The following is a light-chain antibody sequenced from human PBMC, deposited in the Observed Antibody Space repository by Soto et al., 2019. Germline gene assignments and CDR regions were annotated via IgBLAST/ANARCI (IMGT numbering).Light chain of an antibody. J-gene: IGKJ1*01. CDR1: QSISSW. CDR2: DAS. V-gene: IGKV1-5*01. Sequence: DRVTITCRASQSISSWLAWYQQKPGKAPKLLIYDASSLESGVPSRFSGSGSGTEFTLTISSLQPDDFATYYCQQYNSYWTFGQGTKVYIK. CDR3: QQYNSYWT.